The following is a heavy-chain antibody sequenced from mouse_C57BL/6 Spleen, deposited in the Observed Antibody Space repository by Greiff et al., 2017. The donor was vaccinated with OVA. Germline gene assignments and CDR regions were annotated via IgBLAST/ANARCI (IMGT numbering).Heavy chain of an antibody. Sequence: WVRQPPGKALEWLGFIRNKANGYTTEYSASVKGRFTISRDNSQSILYLQMNALRAEDSATYYCARYKNNAHPGDSYFDYWGQGTTLTVSS. CDR2: IRNKANGYTT. J-gene: IGHJ2*01. V-gene: IGHV7-3*01. D-gene: IGHD6-1*01. CDR3: ARYKNNAHPGDSYFDY.